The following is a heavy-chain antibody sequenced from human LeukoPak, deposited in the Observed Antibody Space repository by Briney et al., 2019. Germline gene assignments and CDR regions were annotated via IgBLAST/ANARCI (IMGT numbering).Heavy chain of an antibody. D-gene: IGHD1-26*01. V-gene: IGHV4-59*11. CDR1: GGSISSHY. CDR3: ARLERSYRSGDYFDY. CDR2: IYYSGST. Sequence: SETLSLTCTVSGGSISSHYWSWIRQPPGKGLEWIGYIYYSGSTNYNPSLKSRVTISVDTSKNQFSLKLSSVTAADTAVYYCARLERSYRSGDYFDYSGQGTLVTVSS. J-gene: IGHJ4*02.